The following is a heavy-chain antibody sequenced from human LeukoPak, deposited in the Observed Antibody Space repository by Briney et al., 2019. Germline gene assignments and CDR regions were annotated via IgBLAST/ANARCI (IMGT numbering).Heavy chain of an antibody. CDR1: GGSISSGAYY. Sequence: PSQTLSLTCTVSGGSISSGAYYWTWIRQHPGKGLEWIGYIYYTGSTYYNPSLKSRLIISVDTSKNQFSLKLSSVTAADTAVYFCARDSSGYNNFDYWGQGTLVTVSS. V-gene: IGHV4-31*03. D-gene: IGHD3-22*01. CDR3: ARDSSGYNNFDY. J-gene: IGHJ4*02. CDR2: IYYTGST.